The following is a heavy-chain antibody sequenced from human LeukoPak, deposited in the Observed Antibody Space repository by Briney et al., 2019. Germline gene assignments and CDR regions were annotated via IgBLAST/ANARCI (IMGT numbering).Heavy chain of an antibody. D-gene: IGHD3-16*02. J-gene: IGHJ5*02. CDR1: GYTFTSYW. Sequence: GESLKISCKGSGYTFTSYWIGWVRQMPGKGLEWMGIIYPGDSVTKYSPSFQGQVTISADKSVSTAYLQWSSLQASDTAMYYCARGGSYRNWFDPWGQGTLVTVSS. CDR3: ARGGSYRNWFDP. CDR2: IYPGDSVT. V-gene: IGHV5-51*01.